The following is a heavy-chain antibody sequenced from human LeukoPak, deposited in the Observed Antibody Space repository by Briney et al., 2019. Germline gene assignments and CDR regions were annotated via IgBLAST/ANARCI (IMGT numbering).Heavy chain of an antibody. CDR2: INPNSGGT. D-gene: IGHD2-2*01. J-gene: IGHJ4*02. CDR1: GYTFTGYY. Sequence: ASVKVSCKASGYTFTGYYMHWVRQAPGQGLEWMGWINPNSGGTNYAQKFQGRVTMTRDTSISTAYMELSRLRSDDTAVYYCARDRCSSTSCYLTYGYWGQGTLVTVSS. CDR3: ARDRCSSTSCYLTYGY. V-gene: IGHV1-2*02.